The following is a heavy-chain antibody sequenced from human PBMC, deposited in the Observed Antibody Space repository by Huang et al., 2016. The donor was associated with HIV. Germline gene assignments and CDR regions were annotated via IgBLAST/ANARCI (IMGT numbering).Heavy chain of an antibody. J-gene: IGHJ4*02. Sequence: QILLIESGGGVVQPGRSLRLSCVASGFTFSSYGMHWVRQAPGKGLEWVAVISYDEDNKYYADSVRGRFTISRDNSKNTLYLQMNSLRIEDTAVYYCARGPIRFLAWLLNFDYWGQGALVTVSS. D-gene: IGHD3-3*01. CDR1: GFTFSSYG. CDR2: ISYDEDNK. CDR3: ARGPIRFLAWLLNFDY. V-gene: IGHV3-30*03.